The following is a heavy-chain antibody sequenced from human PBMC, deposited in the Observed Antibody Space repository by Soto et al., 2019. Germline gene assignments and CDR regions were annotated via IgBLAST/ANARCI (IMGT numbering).Heavy chain of an antibody. CDR2: VYKRGST. CDR1: GGSISSNY. Sequence: PSETLSLTCTVSGGSISSNYWTWIRQPPGKGLEWIGDVYKRGSTNYNPSLKSRVTISEDTSKSQFSLKVNSMTAADTAVYYCARYRREAVAGYTLDNWGQGILVTVSS. V-gene: IGHV4-59*01. D-gene: IGHD6-13*01. CDR3: ARYRREAVAGYTLDN. J-gene: IGHJ4*02.